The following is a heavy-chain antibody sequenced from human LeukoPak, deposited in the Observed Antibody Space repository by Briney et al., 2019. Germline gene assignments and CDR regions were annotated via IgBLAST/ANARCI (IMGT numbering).Heavy chain of an antibody. CDR1: GFTFSNYA. V-gene: IGHV3-21*06. CDR2: ISGSSTDI. CDR3: ARGRYDSSGYYSIFDY. D-gene: IGHD3-22*01. J-gene: IGHJ4*02. Sequence: GGPLRLSCAASGFTFSNYAMNWVRQAPGKGLEWVSSISGSSTDIYYADSVKGRFTISRDNAKNSLYLQMNSLRAEDTAVYYGARGRYDSSGYYSIFDYWGQGTLVTVSS.